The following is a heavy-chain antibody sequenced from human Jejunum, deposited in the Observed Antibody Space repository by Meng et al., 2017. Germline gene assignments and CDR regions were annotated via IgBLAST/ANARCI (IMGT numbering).Heavy chain of an antibody. Sequence: SQTRSLTGAISGDSVSNNGAAWNWIRQSPSRGLEWLGRTYYRSQWLTDYAVSVKSRITITPDTSKNQFSLHLNSVTPEDTAVYYCARDPPWAHSAFDILGQGTMVTVSS. J-gene: IGHJ3*02. CDR1: GDSVSNNGAA. D-gene: IGHD7-27*01. CDR2: TYYRSQWLT. CDR3: ARDPPWAHSAFDI. V-gene: IGHV6-1*01.